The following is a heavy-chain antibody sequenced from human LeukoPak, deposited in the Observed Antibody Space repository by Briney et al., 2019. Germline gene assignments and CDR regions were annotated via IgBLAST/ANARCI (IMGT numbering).Heavy chain of an antibody. CDR1: GGSFSGYY. CDR2: INHSGST. J-gene: IGHJ4*02. Sequence: SETLSLTCAVYGGSFSGYYWSWIRQPPGKGLEWIGEINHSGSTNYNPSLKSRVTISVDTSKNQFSLKLSSVTAADTAVYYCARGVREAIASLWGQGTLVTVSS. V-gene: IGHV4-34*01. CDR3: ARGVREAIASL. D-gene: IGHD6-13*01.